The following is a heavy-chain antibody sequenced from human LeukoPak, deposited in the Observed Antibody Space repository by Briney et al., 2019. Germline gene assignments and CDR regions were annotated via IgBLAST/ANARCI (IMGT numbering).Heavy chain of an antibody. CDR2: IYYSGST. V-gene: IGHV4-59*11. CDR3: ARGDGYYDSSGYYYFDY. D-gene: IGHD3-22*01. CDR1: GGSISNHF. J-gene: IGHJ4*02. Sequence: SETLSLTCTVSGGSISNHFWSWIRQPPGKGLEWIGYIYYSGSTNYNPSLKSRVTISVDTSKNQFSLKLSSVTAADTAVYYCARGDGYYDSSGYYYFDYWGQGTLVTVSS.